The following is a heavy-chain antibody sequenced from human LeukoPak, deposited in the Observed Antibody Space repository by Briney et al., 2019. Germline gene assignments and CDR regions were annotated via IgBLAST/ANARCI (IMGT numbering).Heavy chain of an antibody. CDR1: GFTFSRYW. D-gene: IGHD2-15*01. CDR3: ARVGVAAKGTDY. Sequence: GGSLRLSCAASGFTFSRYWMHWLRQAPGKGLVWVSRISTDGSSTSYADSVKGRFTISRDNAKISLYLQMNSLRDEDTAVYYCARVGVAAKGTDYWGQGTLVTVSS. J-gene: IGHJ4*02. CDR2: ISTDGSST. V-gene: IGHV3-74*01.